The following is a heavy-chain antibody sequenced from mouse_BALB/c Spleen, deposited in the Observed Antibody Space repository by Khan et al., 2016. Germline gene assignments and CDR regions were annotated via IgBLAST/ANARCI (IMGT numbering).Heavy chain of an antibody. D-gene: IGHD2-4*01. CDR2: ISDGGSYT. J-gene: IGHJ1*01. Sequence: EVELVEPGGGLVKPGGSLKLSCAASGFTFSDFYMYWVSRTPDKRLEWVATISDGGSYTYYTDSMKGRFTISIDNAKQNLYMQMSSLKSEGAVMHYCAGARYSDYSAVWYFDVWGAGTTVTVSS. V-gene: IGHV5-4*02. CDR3: AGARYSDYSAVWYFDV. CDR1: GFTFSDFY.